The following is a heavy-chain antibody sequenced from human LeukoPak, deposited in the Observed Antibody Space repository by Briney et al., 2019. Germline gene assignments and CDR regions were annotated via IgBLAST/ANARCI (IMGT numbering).Heavy chain of an antibody. J-gene: IGHJ6*02. D-gene: IGHD2-2*01. CDR3: ARSGPYCSSTSCYYYYGMDV. CDR1: GGSISSYY. Sequence: SETLSLTCTVSGGSISSYYWSWIRQPPGKGLEWIGYIYYSGSTNYNPSLKSRVTISVDTSKNQFSLKLSSVTAADTAVYYCARSGPYCSSTSCYYYYGMDVWVQGTTVTVSS. V-gene: IGHV4-59*08. CDR2: IYYSGST.